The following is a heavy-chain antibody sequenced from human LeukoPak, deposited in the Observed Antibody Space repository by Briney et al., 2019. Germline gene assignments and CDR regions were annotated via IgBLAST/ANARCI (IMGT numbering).Heavy chain of an antibody. CDR2: IYHSGST. D-gene: IGHD6-13*01. CDR1: GGSLSSYNW. V-gene: IGHV4-4*02. J-gene: IGHJ5*02. CDR3: ATTAAAGTRLAWFDP. Sequence: SETLSLTCVVSGGSLSSYNWWSWVRQPPGKGLEWIGEIYHSGSTNYNPSLKSRVTISLDKSKNQFSLKLSSVTAADTAVYYCATTAAAGTRLAWFDPWGQGTLVTVSS.